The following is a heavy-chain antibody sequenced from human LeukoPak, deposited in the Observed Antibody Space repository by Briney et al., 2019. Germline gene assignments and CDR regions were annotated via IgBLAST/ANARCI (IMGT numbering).Heavy chain of an antibody. CDR3: ARAGSGYSFDY. CDR2: IHYSGSI. Sequence: PSETLSLTCTVSGGSISTYYWSWIRQPPGKGLEWIGYIHYSGSIKYNPSLKSRVTISLGTSKNQFSLRLSSVTAADTAVYYCARAGSGYSFDYWGQGTLVTVSS. J-gene: IGHJ4*02. V-gene: IGHV4-59*01. CDR1: GGSISTYY. D-gene: IGHD3-22*01.